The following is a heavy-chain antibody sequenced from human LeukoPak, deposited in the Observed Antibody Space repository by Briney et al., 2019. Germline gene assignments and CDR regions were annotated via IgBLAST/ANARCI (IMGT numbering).Heavy chain of an antibody. D-gene: IGHD3-22*01. CDR1: GGSISSYY. J-gene: IGHJ6*03. CDR3: TRGSIAYYYMDV. Sequence: SETLSLTCTVSGGSISSYYWSWIRQPPGKGLEWIGNIYYSGSTNYNPSLKSRVTISVDTSKNQFALKLSSVTAADTAVYYCTRGSIAYYYMDVWGKGTTVTISS. V-gene: IGHV4-59*01. CDR2: IYYSGST.